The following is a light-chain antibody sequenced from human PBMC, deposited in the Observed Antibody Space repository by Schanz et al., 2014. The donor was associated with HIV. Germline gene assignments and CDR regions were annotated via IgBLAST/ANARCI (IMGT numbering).Light chain of an antibody. CDR3: QRYNSYSHT. CDR2: DAS. CDR1: QRSNY. J-gene: IGKJ2*01. V-gene: IGKV3-11*01. Sequence: VLTQSPATLSLSPGDRATLSCRASQRSNYIAWYQQKRGQPPRLLIFDASNRASGIPARFSGSGSGTDFTLTISRLEPEDFATYYCQRYNSYSHTFGQGTKLDIK.